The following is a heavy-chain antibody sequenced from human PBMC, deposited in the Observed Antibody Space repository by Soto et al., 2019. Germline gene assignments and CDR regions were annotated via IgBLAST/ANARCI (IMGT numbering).Heavy chain of an antibody. J-gene: IGHJ4*02. CDR1: GGSVSRGSYY. CDR2: IYYSGST. V-gene: IGHV4-61*01. Sequence: SETLSLTCTVSGGSVSRGSYYWSWLRQPPGKGLEWIGYIYYSGSTNYNPSLKRRGTISVDTTKNQFSLKLSSVTAADTAVYYCARDSGSNSGIDYWGQGTLVTVSS. D-gene: IGHD3-10*01. CDR3: ARDSGSNSGIDY.